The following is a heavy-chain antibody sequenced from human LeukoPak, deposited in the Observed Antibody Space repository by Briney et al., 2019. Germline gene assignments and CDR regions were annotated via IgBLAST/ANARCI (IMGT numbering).Heavy chain of an antibody. CDR2: ITSDGSST. CDR1: GFTFSTYW. V-gene: IGHV3-74*01. J-gene: IGHJ4*02. D-gene: IGHD6-19*01. Sequence: QSGGSLRLSCAASGFTFSTYWMHWVRQAPGKGLVWVSRITSDGSSTSYADSVKGRFTISRDNAKNTLYLQMNSLRADDTAVYYCARMYSSDWTHFDYWGQGTLVTVSS. CDR3: ARMYSSDWTHFDY.